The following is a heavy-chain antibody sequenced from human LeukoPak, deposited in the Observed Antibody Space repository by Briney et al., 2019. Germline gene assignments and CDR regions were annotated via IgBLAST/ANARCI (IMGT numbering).Heavy chain of an antibody. D-gene: IGHD4-17*01. J-gene: IGHJ4*02. Sequence: SETLSLTCAVYGGSFSGYYWSWIRQPPGKGLEWIGEINHSGSTNYNPSLKSRVTISADTSKNQFSVKLSSVTAADTAVYYCARVGYGDPTDYWGQGTLVTVSS. CDR3: ARVGYGDPTDY. V-gene: IGHV4-34*01. CDR2: INHSGST. CDR1: GGSFSGYY.